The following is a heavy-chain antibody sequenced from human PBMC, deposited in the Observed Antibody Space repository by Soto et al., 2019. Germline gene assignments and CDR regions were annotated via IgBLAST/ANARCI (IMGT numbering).Heavy chain of an antibody. V-gene: IGHV3-23*01. D-gene: IGHD3-10*01. CDR1: GVTFSSYA. CDR3: AKDPDYCGAGSYPWFDP. J-gene: IGHJ5*02. CDR2: ISGSGGST. Sequence: HLGGSLGLSCAASGVTFSSYAMRWVRQAPGKGLEWVSAISGSGGSTYYADSVKGRFTISRDNSKNTLYLQMNSLRAEDTAVYYCAKDPDYCGAGSYPWFDPWGQGTLVTVSS.